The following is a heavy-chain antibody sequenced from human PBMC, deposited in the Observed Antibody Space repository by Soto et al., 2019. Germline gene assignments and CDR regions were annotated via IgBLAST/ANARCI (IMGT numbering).Heavy chain of an antibody. CDR3: ARDGIPSWVYSNSWSYFDY. Sequence: SETLSLTYTVSGGSISSYYWSWIRQPPGKGLEWIGYIYYSGSTNYNPSLKSRVTISVDTSKNQFSLKLSSVTAADTAVYYCARDGIPSWVYSNSWSYFDYWGQGTLVTVSS. V-gene: IGHV4-59*12. CDR1: GGSISSYY. J-gene: IGHJ4*02. CDR2: IYYSGST. D-gene: IGHD6-13*01.